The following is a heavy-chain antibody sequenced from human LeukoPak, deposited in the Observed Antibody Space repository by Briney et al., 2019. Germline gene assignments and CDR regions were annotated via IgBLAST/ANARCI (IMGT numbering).Heavy chain of an antibody. J-gene: IGHJ4*02. V-gene: IGHV3-30-3*01. Sequence: GGSLRLSCAASGFTFSSYAMHWVRQAPGKGLEWVAVISYDGSNKYYADSVKGRFTISRDNSKNTLYLQMNSLRAEDTAVYYCARDRIGATGSYYFDYWGQGTLVTVSS. CDR3: ARDRIGATGSYYFDY. CDR1: GFTFSSYA. D-gene: IGHD6-13*01. CDR2: ISYDGSNK.